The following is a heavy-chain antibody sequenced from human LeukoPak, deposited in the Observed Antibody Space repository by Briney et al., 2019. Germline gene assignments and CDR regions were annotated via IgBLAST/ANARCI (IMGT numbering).Heavy chain of an antibody. V-gene: IGHV3-23*01. CDR3: AKRSATSSGYFDF. Sequence: GGSLRLSCAASGFTFSSYAMHWVRQAPGKGLEWVSAITGSGAYTNYADSVKGRFTISRDNSKNTIFLQMNSLRAEDTAIYYCAKRSATSSGYFDFWGRGTLVTVSS. CDR2: ITGSGAYT. D-gene: IGHD3-22*01. CDR1: GFTFSSYA. J-gene: IGHJ4*02.